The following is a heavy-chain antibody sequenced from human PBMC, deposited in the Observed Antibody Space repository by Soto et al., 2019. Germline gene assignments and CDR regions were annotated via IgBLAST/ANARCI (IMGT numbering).Heavy chain of an antibody. J-gene: IGHJ6*02. V-gene: IGHV1-69*13. CDR3: ATIVVVPAAMYYYYYGMDV. D-gene: IGHD2-2*01. CDR2: IIPIFGTA. CDR1: GGTFSSYA. Sequence: SVKVSCKASGGTFSSYAISWVRQAPGQGLEWMGGIIPIFGTANYAQKFQGRVTITADESTSTAYMELSSLRSEDTAVYYCATIVVVPAAMYYYYYGMDVWGQGTTVTVSS.